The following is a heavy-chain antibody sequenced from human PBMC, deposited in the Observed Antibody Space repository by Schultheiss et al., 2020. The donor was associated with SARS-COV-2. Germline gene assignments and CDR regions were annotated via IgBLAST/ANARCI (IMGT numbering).Heavy chain of an antibody. Sequence: SQTLSLTCAVYGGSFSGYYWSWIRQPAGKGLEWIGRIYTSGSTNYNPSLKSRVTISVDTSKNQFSLKLSSVTAADTAVYYCARDRRDGYNYSYYYYYMDVWGQGTTVTVSS. V-gene: IGHV4-4*07. CDR2: IYTSGST. CDR3: ARDRRDGYNYSYYYYYMDV. D-gene: IGHD5-24*01. J-gene: IGHJ6*03. CDR1: GGSFSGYY.